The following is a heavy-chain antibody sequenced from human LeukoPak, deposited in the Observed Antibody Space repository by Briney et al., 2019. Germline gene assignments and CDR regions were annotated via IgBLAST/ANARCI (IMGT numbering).Heavy chain of an antibody. CDR3: ARGLFGVFDY. D-gene: IGHD3-3*01. CDR2: TYYRGST. CDR1: GGSISSYY. V-gene: IGHV4-59*01. Sequence: SETLTLTCTVSGGSISSYYWSWIRQPPGKGLEWIGYTYYRGSTKYNPSLKSRVTISVDTSKNQFSLKLSSVTAADTAVYYCARGLFGVFDYWGQGTLVTVSS. J-gene: IGHJ4*02.